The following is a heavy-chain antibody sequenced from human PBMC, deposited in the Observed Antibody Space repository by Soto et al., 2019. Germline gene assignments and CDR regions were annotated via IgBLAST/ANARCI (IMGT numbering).Heavy chain of an antibody. J-gene: IGHJ4*02. Sequence: QVQLVESGGGVVQPGRSLRLSCAASGFTFSSYGMHWVRQAPGKGLEWVAVIWYDGSNKYYADSVKGRFTISRDDSTNTVFLQMNSLRAEDTAVYFCVRDSGWLFDSWGQGTLVTVSS. CDR3: VRDSGWLFDS. V-gene: IGHV3-33*01. CDR2: IWYDGSNK. D-gene: IGHD6-19*01. CDR1: GFTFSSYG.